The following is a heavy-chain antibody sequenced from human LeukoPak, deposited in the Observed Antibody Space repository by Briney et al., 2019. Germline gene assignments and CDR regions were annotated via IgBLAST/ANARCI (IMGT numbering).Heavy chain of an antibody. CDR1: GTSFTNYW. D-gene: IGHD3-3*02. V-gene: IGHV5-51*01. Sequence: GESLKISCKGSGTSFTNYWIAWVRQMPGQGLECMGMIYDGDTRYSSSFQGQVTISADTSISTAYLQWSSLKASDTAIYYCARLGLSHSAGIDYWGQGTLVTVSS. J-gene: IGHJ4*02. CDR2: IYDGDT. CDR3: ARLGLSHSAGIDY.